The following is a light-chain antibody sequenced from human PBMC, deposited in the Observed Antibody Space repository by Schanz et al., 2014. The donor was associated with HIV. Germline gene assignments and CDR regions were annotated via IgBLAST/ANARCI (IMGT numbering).Light chain of an antibody. J-gene: IGKJ1*01. CDR1: QDIGTW. CDR3: QQYYSYPWT. Sequence: DIQMTQSPSTLSASVGDKITITCRASQDIGTWLAWYQQKSGRAPKLLLNKASSLESGVPGRFSGSGSGTDFTLTISCLQSEDFATYYCQQYYSYPWTFGQGTKVEIK. CDR2: KAS. V-gene: IGKV1-5*03.